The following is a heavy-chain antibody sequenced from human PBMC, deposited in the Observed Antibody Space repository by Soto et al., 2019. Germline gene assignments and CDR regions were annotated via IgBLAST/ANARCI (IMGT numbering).Heavy chain of an antibody. V-gene: IGHV5-10-1*01. D-gene: IGHD5-12*01. Sequence: GESLKISFKGSGYSFTYYWISWVRQMPGKGLEWMGRIDPDDSYTNYSPSFQGHVSISADEPNSTVYRQWSSLQASDSASYYCARWDKRGAYDHYLYYGMDVWGQGTTVTVSS. CDR1: GYSFTYYW. CDR2: IDPDDSYT. J-gene: IGHJ6*02. CDR3: ARWDKRGAYDHYLYYGMDV.